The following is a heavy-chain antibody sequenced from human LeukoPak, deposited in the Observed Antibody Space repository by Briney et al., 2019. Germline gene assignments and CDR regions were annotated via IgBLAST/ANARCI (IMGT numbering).Heavy chain of an antibody. CDR2: ISYDGSNK. J-gene: IGHJ3*02. Sequence: GRSLRLSCAASGFTFSGYGMHWVRQAPGKGLEWVAVISYDGSNKYYADSVKGRFIISRDNSKNTLYVQMNSLRAEDTAVYYCAKYLAHSSGWLLDAFDIWGQGTIVTVSS. V-gene: IGHV3-30*18. CDR3: AKYLAHSSGWLLDAFDI. CDR1: GFTFSGYG. D-gene: IGHD6-19*01.